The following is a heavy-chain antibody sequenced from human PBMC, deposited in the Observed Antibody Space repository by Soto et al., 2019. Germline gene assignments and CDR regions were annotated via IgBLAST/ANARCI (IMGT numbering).Heavy chain of an antibody. J-gene: IGHJ6*02. Sequence: PSETLSLTCAVSGGSISSGGYSWSWIRQPPGKGLEWIGYIYHSGSTYYNPSLKSRVTISVDRSKNQFSLKLSSVTAADTAVYYCARGPFVAGTLTVDGYYYGMDVWGQGTTVTVSS. D-gene: IGHD2-21*02. CDR2: IYHSGST. V-gene: IGHV4-30-2*01. CDR1: GGSISSGGYS. CDR3: ARGPFVAGTLTVDGYYYGMDV.